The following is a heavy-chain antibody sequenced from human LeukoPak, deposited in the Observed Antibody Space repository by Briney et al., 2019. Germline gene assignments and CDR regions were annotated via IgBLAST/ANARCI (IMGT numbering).Heavy chain of an antibody. Sequence: SETLSLTCTVSGGSISNYYWSWIRQPAGRGLEWVGRIYVSGTTNYNPSLKSRVTISVDTSKNQFSLNLSSVTAADTAVYYCARATYYDSSGYYRYFDYWGQGTLVTVSS. CDR2: IYVSGTT. V-gene: IGHV4-4*07. CDR3: ARATYYDSSGYYRYFDY. CDR1: GGSISNYY. D-gene: IGHD3-22*01. J-gene: IGHJ4*02.